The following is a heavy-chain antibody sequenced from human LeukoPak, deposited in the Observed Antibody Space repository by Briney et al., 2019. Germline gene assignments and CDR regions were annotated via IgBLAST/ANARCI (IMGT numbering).Heavy chain of an antibody. CDR2: IRRDGTEK. CDR3: ARLMVGQAGVGATHFDY. D-gene: IGHD1-26*01. J-gene: IGHJ4*02. Sequence: GGSLRLSCVASGFTFSNYGMHWVRQAPGKGLEWLTFIRRDGTEKYYAGSVKGRFTISRDNSRNTLYLQVDSLGPEDTAVYYCARLMVGQAGVGATHFDYRGQGTLVSVSS. V-gene: IGHV3-30*02. CDR1: GFTFSNYG.